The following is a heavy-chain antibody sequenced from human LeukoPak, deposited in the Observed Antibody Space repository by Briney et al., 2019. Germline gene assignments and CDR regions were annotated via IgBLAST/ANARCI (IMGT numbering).Heavy chain of an antibody. D-gene: IGHD1-26*01. J-gene: IGHJ4*02. CDR2: ISAYNGNT. CDR1: GYTFTGYY. Sequence: ASVKVSCKASGYTFTGYYMHWVRQAPGQGLEWMGWISAYNGNTNYAQKLQGRVTMTTDTSTSTAYMELRSLRSDDTAVYYCARDKDGYSGSYGGYFDYWGQGTLVTVSS. CDR3: ARDKDGYSGSYGGYFDY. V-gene: IGHV1-18*04.